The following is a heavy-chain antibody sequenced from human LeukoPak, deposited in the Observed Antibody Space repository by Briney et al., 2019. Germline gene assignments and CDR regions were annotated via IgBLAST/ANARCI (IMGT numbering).Heavy chain of an antibody. CDR3: ARDGRALTVTTEVGY. D-gene: IGHD4-17*01. CDR1: GFTFSSYG. J-gene: IGHJ4*02. Sequence: SGRSLRLSCAASGFTFSSYGRHWVRQAPGKGLEWVAVIWYDGSNKYYADSVKGRFTISRDNSKNTLYLQMNSLRAEDTAVYYCARDGRALTVTTEVGYWGQGTLVTVSS. CDR2: IWYDGSNK. V-gene: IGHV3-33*01.